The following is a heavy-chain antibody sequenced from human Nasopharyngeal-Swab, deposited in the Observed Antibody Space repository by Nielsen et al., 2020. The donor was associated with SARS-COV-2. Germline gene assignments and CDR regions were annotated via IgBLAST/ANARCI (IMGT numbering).Heavy chain of an antibody. CDR3: ARGAGSGSYLAFDY. Sequence: GESLKISCAASGFTFSSYAMHWVRQAPGKGLEWVAVISYDGSNKYYADSVKGRFTISRDNSKNTLYLQMNSLRAEDTAVYYCARGAGSGSYLAFDYWGQGTLVTVSS. CDR2: ISYDGSNK. D-gene: IGHD3-10*01. J-gene: IGHJ4*02. V-gene: IGHV3-30*04. CDR1: GFTFSSYA.